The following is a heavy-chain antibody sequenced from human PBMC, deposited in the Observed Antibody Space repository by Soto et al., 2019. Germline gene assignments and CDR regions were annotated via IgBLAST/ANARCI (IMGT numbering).Heavy chain of an antibody. V-gene: IGHV1-2*02. Sequence: QVQLVQSGTEVKKPGASVKVSCKASGYTVTDYYIHWVRQAPGQGLEWMGWIDPKNGGTIYAQKFQDRVTMTRDTSISTAYMDLSRLTSXXXXXYYCARDDYGIYPYWGQGTLVTVSS. J-gene: IGHJ4*02. CDR3: ARDDYGIYPY. CDR2: IDPKNGGT. CDR1: GYTVTDYY. D-gene: IGHD1-26*01.